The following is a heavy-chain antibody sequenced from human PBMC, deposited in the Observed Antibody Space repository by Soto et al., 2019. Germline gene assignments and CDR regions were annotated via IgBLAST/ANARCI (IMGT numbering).Heavy chain of an antibody. V-gene: IGHV4-34*01. D-gene: IGHD5-12*01. CDR1: GGSFSGYY. CDR2: INHSGST. Sequence: SETLSLTCAVYGGSFSGYYWSWIRQPPGKGLEWIGEINHSGSTNYNPSLKSRVTISVDTSKNQFSLKLSSVTAADTAVYYCETGGDIEGSPFDPWGQGTLVTVSS. CDR3: ETGGDIEGSPFDP. J-gene: IGHJ5*02.